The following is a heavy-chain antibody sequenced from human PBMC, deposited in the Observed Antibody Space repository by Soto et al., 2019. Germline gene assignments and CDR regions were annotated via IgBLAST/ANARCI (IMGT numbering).Heavy chain of an antibody. V-gene: IGHV1-69*02. CDR1: GGTFSSYT. CDR2: IIPILGIA. CDR3: ARPSGYSSGFDY. D-gene: IGHD6-19*01. J-gene: IGHJ4*02. Sequence: ASVKVSCKASGGTFSSYTISWVRQAPGQGLEWMGRIIPILGIANYAQKFQGRVTITADKSTSTAYMELSSLRSEDTAVYYCARPSGYSSGFDYWGQGTLVTVSS.